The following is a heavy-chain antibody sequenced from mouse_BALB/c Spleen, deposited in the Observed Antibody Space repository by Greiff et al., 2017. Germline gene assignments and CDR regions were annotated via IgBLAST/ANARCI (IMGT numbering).Heavy chain of an antibody. V-gene: IGHV2-9*02. Sequence: VHLVESGPGLVAPSQSLSITCTVSGFSLTSYGVHWVRQPPGKGLEWLGVIWAGGSTNYNSALMSRLSISKDNSKSQVFLKMNSLQTDDTAMYYCAREWGFAYWGQGTLVTVSA. CDR1: GFSLTSYG. CDR2: IWAGGST. J-gene: IGHJ3*01. CDR3: AREWGFAY.